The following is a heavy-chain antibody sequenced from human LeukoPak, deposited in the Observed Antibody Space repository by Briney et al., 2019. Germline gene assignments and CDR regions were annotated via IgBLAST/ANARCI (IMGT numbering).Heavy chain of an antibody. J-gene: IGHJ4*02. Sequence: SETLSLICAVDGGSFSGYYWSWIRQPPGKGLEWIGEINHSGSTNYNPSLKSRVTISKDTSKNQFSLRLSSVTAADTAVYYCARGYGSGTYWVYWGQGTLVTVSS. D-gene: IGHD3-10*01. CDR3: ARGYGSGTYWVY. CDR2: INHSGST. V-gene: IGHV4-34*01. CDR1: GGSFSGYY.